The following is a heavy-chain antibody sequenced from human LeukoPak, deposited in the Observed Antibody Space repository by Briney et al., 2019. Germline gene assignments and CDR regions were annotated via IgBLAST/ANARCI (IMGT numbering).Heavy chain of an antibody. D-gene: IGHD4-17*01. V-gene: IGHV4-31*03. CDR3: ARALTTVTANWFDP. CDR1: GDSISSGGYY. CDR2: IYYSGST. Sequence: PSQTLSLTPTVSGDSISSGGYYWSWIRQHPGKGLEWIGYIYYSGSTYYNPSLKSRVTISLDTSKNQFSLKLSSVTAADTAVYYCARALTTVTANWFDPWGQGTLVTVSS. J-gene: IGHJ5*02.